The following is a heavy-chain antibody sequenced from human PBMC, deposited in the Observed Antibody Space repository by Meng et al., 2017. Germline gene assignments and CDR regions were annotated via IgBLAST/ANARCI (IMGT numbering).Heavy chain of an antibody. V-gene: IGHV1-69*02. CDR2: IIPILGIA. CDR3: ARRGADTAMVYYYYGMDV. J-gene: IGHJ6*02. CDR1: GGTFSSYT. D-gene: IGHD5-18*01. Sequence: SVKVSCKASGGTFSSYTISWVRQAPGQGLEWMGRIIPILGIANYAQKFQGRVTITADKSTSTAYMELSSLRSEDTAVYYCARRGADTAMVYYYYGMDVWGQGTTVTVSS.